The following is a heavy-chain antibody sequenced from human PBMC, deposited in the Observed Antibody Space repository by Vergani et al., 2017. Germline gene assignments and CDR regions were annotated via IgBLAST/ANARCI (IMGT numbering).Heavy chain of an antibody. CDR2: IIPIFGTA. D-gene: IGHD3-10*01. V-gene: IGHV1-69*06. J-gene: IGHJ5*02. CDR3: ATLNYYGSGSPNWFDP. Sequence: QVQLVQSGAEVKKPGSSVKVSCKASGGTFSSYAISWVRQAPGQGLEWMGRIIPIFGTAIYVQKFQGRVAMTEETSTDTAYMVLRSLRSEDTAVYYCATLNYYGSGSPNWFDPGGQGTLVTVSS. CDR1: GGTFSSYA.